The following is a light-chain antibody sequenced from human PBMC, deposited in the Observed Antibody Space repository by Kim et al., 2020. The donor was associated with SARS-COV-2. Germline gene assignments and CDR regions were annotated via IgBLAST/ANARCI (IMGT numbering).Light chain of an antibody. Sequence: GQSTAFSWTGTNSGGGSYKLVSSYQHHPGQAPKLLLYAVSKRPSGVSNRFSGSKSGNTASLTISGLQAEDEADYYCCSYAGSSTLLFGGGTQLTVL. CDR1: NSGGGSYKL. CDR2: AVS. J-gene: IGLJ2*01. CDR3: CSYAGSSTLL. V-gene: IGLV2-23*02.